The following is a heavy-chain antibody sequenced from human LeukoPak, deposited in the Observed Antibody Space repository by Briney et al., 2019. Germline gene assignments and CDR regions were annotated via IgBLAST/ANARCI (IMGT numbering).Heavy chain of an antibody. J-gene: IGHJ3*02. V-gene: IGHV1-2*02. CDR1: GYTFTGYY. CDR2: INPNSGGT. CDR3: ARDSNSGYPDAFDI. Sequence: TSVTVSFKASGYTFTGYYMHLVRQAPGQGLEWMGWINPNSGGTNYAQKFQGRVTMTRDTSISTAYMELSRLRSDDTAVYYCARDSNSGYPDAFDIWGQGTMVTVSS. D-gene: IGHD3-22*01.